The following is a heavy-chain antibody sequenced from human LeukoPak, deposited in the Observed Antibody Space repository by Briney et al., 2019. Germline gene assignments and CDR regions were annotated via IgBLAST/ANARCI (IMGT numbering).Heavy chain of an antibody. CDR1: GFTFSSYA. CDR2: ISYDGSNK. CDR3: VRGYGSGFLSSMYFDY. D-gene: IGHD3-10*01. J-gene: IGHJ4*02. Sequence: GRSLRLSCAASGFTFSSYAMHWVRQAPGKGLEWVAVISYDGSNKYYADSVKGRFTISRDNSKNTLYLQMNSLRAEGTAVYYCVRGYGSGFLSSMYFDYWGQGTLVTVSS. V-gene: IGHV3-30-3*01.